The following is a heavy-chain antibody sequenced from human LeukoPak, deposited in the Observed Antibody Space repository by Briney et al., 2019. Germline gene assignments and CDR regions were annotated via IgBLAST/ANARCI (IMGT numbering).Heavy chain of an antibody. J-gene: IGHJ5*02. CDR3: ARGPAAVHP. V-gene: IGHV4-34*12. CDR2: ILHTGST. Sequence: SETLSLTCAVYDYSLTNHYWIWLRQPPGKGLEWIGEILHTGSTNYNPSFKGRVTISIDTSKNQFFLSLTSVTAADTAVYYCARGPAAVHPWGQGTLVTVSS. D-gene: IGHD6-13*01. CDR1: DYSLTNHY.